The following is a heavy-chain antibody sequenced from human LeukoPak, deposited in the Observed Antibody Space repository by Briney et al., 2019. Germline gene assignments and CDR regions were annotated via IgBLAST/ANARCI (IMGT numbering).Heavy chain of an antibody. V-gene: IGHV3-7*01. CDR1: GFIFSTYW. J-gene: IGHJ4*02. CDR3: ARDSAGNDY. Sequence: TGGSLRLSCEASGFIFSTYWMSWVRQAPGKGLEGVANIKQDGSEKYYVDSVKGRFTISRDNAKNSLYLQMNSLRAEDTAMYYCARDSAGNDYWGQGTLVTVSS. D-gene: IGHD6-13*01. CDR2: IKQDGSEK.